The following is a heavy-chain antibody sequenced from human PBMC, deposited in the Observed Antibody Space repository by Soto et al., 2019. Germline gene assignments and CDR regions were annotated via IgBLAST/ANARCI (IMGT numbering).Heavy chain of an antibody. Sequence: PGESLKISCKCSGYSFTSYWIGWVRQMPGKGLEWMGIIYPGDSDTRYSPSFQGQVTISADKSISTAYLQWSSLKASDTAMYYCARRLYSSSCGMDVWGQGTTVTGSS. D-gene: IGHD6-13*01. CDR2: IYPGDSDT. CDR1: GYSFTSYW. J-gene: IGHJ6*02. V-gene: IGHV5-51*01. CDR3: ARRLYSSSCGMDV.